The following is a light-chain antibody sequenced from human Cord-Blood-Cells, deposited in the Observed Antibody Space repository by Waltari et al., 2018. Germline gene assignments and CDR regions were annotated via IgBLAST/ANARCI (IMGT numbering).Light chain of an antibody. Sequence: QSALTQPASVSGSPGQSITISCTGTSSDVGCYKYVSWYQQHPGKAPKLMIYDVSKRPSGVSNRFSGSKSGNTASLTISGLQAEDEADYYCSSYTSSSTEFGGGTKLTVL. CDR1: SSDVGCYKY. CDR3: SSYTSSSTE. CDR2: DVS. V-gene: IGLV2-14*01. J-gene: IGLJ3*02.